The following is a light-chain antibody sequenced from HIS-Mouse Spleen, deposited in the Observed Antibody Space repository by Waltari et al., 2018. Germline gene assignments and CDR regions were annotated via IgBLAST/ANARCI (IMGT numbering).Light chain of an antibody. V-gene: IGLV2-23*01. Sequence: QSALTQPASVSGSPGQSITISCTGTSSDVGSYNLVSWYQQHPGKAPKLMICEGSKRPSWVSNRVSGSKSGNTASLTISGLQAEDEADYYCCSYAGSSTFVVFGGGTKLTVL. J-gene: IGLJ2*01. CDR1: SSDVGSYNL. CDR2: EGS. CDR3: CSYAGSSTFVV.